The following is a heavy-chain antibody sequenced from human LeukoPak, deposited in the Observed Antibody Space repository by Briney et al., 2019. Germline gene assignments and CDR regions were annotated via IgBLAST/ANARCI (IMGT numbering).Heavy chain of an antibody. V-gene: IGHV3-21*03. CDR1: GFIFSGSA. CDR3: TTEVYRLPLPGYGAPDYFDY. CDR2: INGVSSHI. Sequence: GGSLRLSCAASGFIFSGSAMNWVRQAPGKGLEWVSSINGVSSHIYYADSVKGRFTIYRDNAKNSLYLQMNSLKTEDTAVYYCTTEVYRLPLPGYGAPDYFDYWGQGTLVTVSS. J-gene: IGHJ4*02. D-gene: IGHD4-17*01.